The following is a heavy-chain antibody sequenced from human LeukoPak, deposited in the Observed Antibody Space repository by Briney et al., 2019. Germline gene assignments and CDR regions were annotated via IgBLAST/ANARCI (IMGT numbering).Heavy chain of an antibody. Sequence: ASVKVSCKASGYTFTAYYMHWVRQAPGQGLEWMGWITPDSGTDYAQKFLGRVTLTWDTSINTAYMEVTSLTYDDTAVYYCARVLRDDYNLLNYYFDYWGQGTLVTVSS. J-gene: IGHJ4*02. V-gene: IGHV1-2*02. CDR3: ARVLRDDYNLLNYYFDY. CDR2: ITPDSGT. D-gene: IGHD5-24*01. CDR1: GYTFTAYY.